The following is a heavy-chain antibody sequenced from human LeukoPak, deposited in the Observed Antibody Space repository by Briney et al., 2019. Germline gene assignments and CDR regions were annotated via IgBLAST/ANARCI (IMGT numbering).Heavy chain of an antibody. J-gene: IGHJ5*02. Sequence: GASVKVSCKASGYTFTSYAMHWVRQAPGQRREWMGWINAGNGNTKYSQKFQGRVTITRDTSASTAYMELSSLRSEDTAVYYCARDTSYYDSSGYYYQGNWFDPWGQGTLVTVSS. D-gene: IGHD3-22*01. CDR3: ARDTSYYDSSGYYYQGNWFDP. V-gene: IGHV1-3*01. CDR2: INAGNGNT. CDR1: GYTFTSYA.